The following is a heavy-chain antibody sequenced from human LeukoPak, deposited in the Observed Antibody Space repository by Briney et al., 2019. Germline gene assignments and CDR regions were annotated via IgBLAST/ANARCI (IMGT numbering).Heavy chain of an antibody. Sequence: GASVKVSCKASGYTFTGYYMHWVRQAPGQGLEWMGWINPNSGGTNYAQRFQGRVTMTRDTSISTAYMELSRLRSDDTAVYYCARVSADYDYVWGSYRPPFDYWGQGTLVTVSS. CDR2: INPNSGGT. CDR3: ARVSADYDYVWGSYRPPFDY. J-gene: IGHJ4*02. CDR1: GYTFTGYY. V-gene: IGHV1-2*02. D-gene: IGHD3-16*02.